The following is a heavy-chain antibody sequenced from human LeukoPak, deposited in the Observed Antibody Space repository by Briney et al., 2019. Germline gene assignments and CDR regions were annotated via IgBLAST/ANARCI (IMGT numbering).Heavy chain of an antibody. CDR1: GFTFSNAW. V-gene: IGHV3-15*01. CDR3: TREGRGSDAFDY. D-gene: IGHD3-16*01. J-gene: IGHJ4*02. CDR2: IKSKTDGGTT. Sequence: GGSLRLSCAASGFTFSNAWMSWVRQAPGKGLEWVGRIKSKTDGGTTDYAAPVKGRFTISRDDSRRIVYLQMNSLKTEDTAVYYCTREGRGSDAFDYWGQGTLVTVSS.